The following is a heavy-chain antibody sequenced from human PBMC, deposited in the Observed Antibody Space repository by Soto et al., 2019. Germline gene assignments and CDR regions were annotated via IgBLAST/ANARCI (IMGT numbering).Heavy chain of an antibody. CDR1: GGSISNGDYY. Sequence: QVQLQESGPGLVKPSQTLSLTCTVSGGSISNGDYYWNWIRQPPGKGLEWIGSIYYTGITYYNPSRKSRVTMSLDTSKNQFSLKLSSVTAADTAMHYCTRTSAVEGDYWGQGILVTVSS. CDR3: TRTSAVEGDY. CDR2: IYYTGIT. D-gene: IGHD2-15*01. J-gene: IGHJ4*02. V-gene: IGHV4-30-4*01.